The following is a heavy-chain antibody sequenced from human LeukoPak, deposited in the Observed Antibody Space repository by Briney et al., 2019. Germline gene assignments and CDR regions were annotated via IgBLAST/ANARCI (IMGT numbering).Heavy chain of an antibody. V-gene: IGHV1-69*04. D-gene: IGHD3-10*01. Sequence: ASVKVSCKASGGTFSSYAISWVRQAPGQGLEWMGRIIPILGIANYAQKFQGRVTITADKSTSTAYMELSSLRSEDTAVYYCARVSAFEGWFDPWGQGTLVTVPS. J-gene: IGHJ5*02. CDR3: ARVSAFEGWFDP. CDR2: IIPILGIA. CDR1: GGTFSSYA.